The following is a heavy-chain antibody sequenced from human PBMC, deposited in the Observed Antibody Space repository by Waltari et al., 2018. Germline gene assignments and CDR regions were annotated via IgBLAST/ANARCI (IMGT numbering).Heavy chain of an antibody. D-gene: IGHD3-3*01. CDR3: ARGTFGVVIIPYYYYHMDV. V-gene: IGHV4-34*02. J-gene: IGHJ6*03. Sequence: QVQLQQWGAGLLKPSETLSLTCAVYGGSFSGNYWTWIRQSPGKGLEWIGEINDSGRTKYKPSLKSRVTISIDTSKNQFSRRLSSVTAADRAVYYCARGTFGVVIIPYYYYHMDVWGKGTSVTVSS. CDR1: GGSFSGNY. CDR2: INDSGRT.